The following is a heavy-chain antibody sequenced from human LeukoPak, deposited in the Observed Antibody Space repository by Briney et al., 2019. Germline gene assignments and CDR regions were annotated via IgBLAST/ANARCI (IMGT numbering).Heavy chain of an antibody. CDR2: INPNSGGT. D-gene: IGHD3-3*01. CDR3: ARDRRITIFGVVIRPLDAFDI. J-gene: IGHJ3*02. Sequence: GASVTVSCKASGYTFTVYYMHWVRQAPGQGLEWMGWINPNSGGTNYAQKFQGRVTMTRDTSISTAYMELSRLRSDDTAVYYCARDRRITIFGVVIRPLDAFDIWGQGTMVTVSS. CDR1: GYTFTVYY. V-gene: IGHV1-2*02.